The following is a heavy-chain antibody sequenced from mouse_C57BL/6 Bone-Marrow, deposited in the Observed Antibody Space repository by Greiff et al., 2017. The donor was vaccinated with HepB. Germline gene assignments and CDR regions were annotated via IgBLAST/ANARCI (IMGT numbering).Heavy chain of an antibody. Sequence: QVQLKQPGAELVKPGASVKLSCKASGYTFTSYWMQWVKQRPGQGLEWIGEIDPSDSYTNYNQKFKGKATLTVDTSSSTAYMQLSSLTSEDSAVYYCASLGLGGYFDYWGQGTTLTVSS. J-gene: IGHJ2*01. D-gene: IGHD4-1*01. CDR2: IDPSDSYT. CDR3: ASLGLGGYFDY. CDR1: GYTFTSYW. V-gene: IGHV1-50*01.